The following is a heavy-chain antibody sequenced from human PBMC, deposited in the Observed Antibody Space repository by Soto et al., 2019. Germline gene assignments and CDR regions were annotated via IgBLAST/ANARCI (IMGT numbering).Heavy chain of an antibody. CDR1: GFVFSKYG. Sequence: QVQLVESGGGLVQPGGSLRLSCTASGFVFSKYGMHWVRQAPGKGLEWVAVTSYDGSTEFYVESVKGRFTVSRDNSENTLYLQMNSLRVGDTAVYFCARSDVDCSGGTCFSFGFDYWGQGTPVTVSS. J-gene: IGHJ4*01. CDR2: TSYDGSTE. CDR3: ARSDVDCSGGTCFSFGFDY. V-gene: IGHV3-30*03. D-gene: IGHD2-15*01.